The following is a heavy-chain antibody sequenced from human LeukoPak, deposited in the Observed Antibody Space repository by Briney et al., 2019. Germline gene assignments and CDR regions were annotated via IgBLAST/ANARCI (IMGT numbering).Heavy chain of an antibody. D-gene: IGHD3-3*01. CDR2: INPNSGGT. V-gene: IGHV1-2*06. Sequence: GASVKVSCKASGYTFTGYYMHWVRQAPGQGLEWMGRINPNSGGTNYAHKFQGRVTMTRDTSISTAYMELSRLRSDDTAVYYCARVGFVLWSGTQTLDYWGQGALVTVSS. CDR3: ARVGFVLWSGTQTLDY. CDR1: GYTFTGYY. J-gene: IGHJ4*02.